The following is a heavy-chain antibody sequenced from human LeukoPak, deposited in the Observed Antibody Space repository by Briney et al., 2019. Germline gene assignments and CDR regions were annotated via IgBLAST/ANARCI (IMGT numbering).Heavy chain of an antibody. CDR1: GFTFSSYA. J-gene: IGHJ4*02. D-gene: IGHD2-15*01. Sequence: PGRSLRLSCAASGFTFSSYAMHWVRQAPGKGLEWVAVISYDGSNIYYADSVKGRFTITRDNSKNMLYLQMDSLRAEDTALYYCAKDQACSGGSCYSFDYWGQGTLVTVSS. CDR3: AKDQACSGGSCYSFDY. CDR2: ISYDGSNI. V-gene: IGHV3-30*04.